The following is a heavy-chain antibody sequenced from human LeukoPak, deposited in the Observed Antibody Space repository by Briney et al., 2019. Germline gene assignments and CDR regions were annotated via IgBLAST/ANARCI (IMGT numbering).Heavy chain of an antibody. Sequence: GASVKVSCKASGYTFTGYYMHWVRQAPGQGLEWMGWINPNSGGTNYAQKFQGRVTMTRDTSISTAYMELSRLRSDDTAVYYCARGHYTKNGNFDYWGQGTLVTVSS. CDR1: GYTFTGYY. D-gene: IGHD4-11*01. V-gene: IGHV1-2*02. CDR2: INPNSGGT. CDR3: ARGHYTKNGNFDY. J-gene: IGHJ4*02.